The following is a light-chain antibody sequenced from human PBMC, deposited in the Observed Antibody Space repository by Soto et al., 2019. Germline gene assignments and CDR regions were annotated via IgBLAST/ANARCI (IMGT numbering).Light chain of an antibody. CDR3: CSYAGSRGLV. J-gene: IGLJ2*01. V-gene: IGLV2-23*01. CDR2: EGS. Sequence: QSALTQPASVSGSPGQSITISCTGTSSDVGSYNLVSWYQQHPGKAPKLMIYEGSKRPSGVSNRFSGSKSGNTASLTISELQAEDEADYYCCSYAGSRGLVFGGGTKLTVL. CDR1: SSDVGSYNL.